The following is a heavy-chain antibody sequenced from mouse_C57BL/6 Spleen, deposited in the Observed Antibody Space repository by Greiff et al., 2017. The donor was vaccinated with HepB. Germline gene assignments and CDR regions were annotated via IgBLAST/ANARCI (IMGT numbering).Heavy chain of an antibody. CDR2: IHPNSGST. CDR3: ARESRQLRLRGFAY. J-gene: IGHJ3*01. D-gene: IGHD3-2*02. Sequence: QVQLQQPGAELAKPGASVKLSCKASGYTFTSYWMHWVKQRPGQGLEWIGMIHPNSGSTNYNEKFKSKATLTVDKSSSTAYMQLSSLTSEDSAVYYCARESRQLRLRGFAYWGQGTLVTVSA. CDR1: GYTFTSYW. V-gene: IGHV1-64*01.